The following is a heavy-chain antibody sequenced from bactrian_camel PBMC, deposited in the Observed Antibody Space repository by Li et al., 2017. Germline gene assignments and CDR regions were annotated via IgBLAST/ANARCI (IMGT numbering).Heavy chain of an antibody. J-gene: IGHJ4*01. Sequence: HVQLVESGGGSVQAGGSLRLSCKASGPPFRPNYMGWFRQAPGKEREGVAAIDSDGIASYADSVKGRFTVSRDNAKDTLYLTMNDLRPEDTGRYYCASDPTYGADCYLGIETVFRYFGQGTQVTVS. CDR1: GPPFRPNY. D-gene: IGHD2*01. V-gene: IGHV3S53*01. CDR2: IDSDGIA.